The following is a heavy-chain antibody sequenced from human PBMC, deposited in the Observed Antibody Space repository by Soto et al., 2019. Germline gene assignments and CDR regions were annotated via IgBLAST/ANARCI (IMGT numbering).Heavy chain of an antibody. D-gene: IGHD2-21*02. CDR3: ARLALVTRIFDY. CDR1: GGSISSGGYS. CDR2: VYHGGNP. V-gene: IGHV4-30-2*01. J-gene: IGHJ4*02. Sequence: QLQLQESGSGLVKPSQTLSLTCAVSGGSISSGGYSWSWIRQPPGKGLEWIGYVYHGGNPYYNPSLKGRVTISLDRTQNQFSLELGSVTAADTAVYYCARLALVTRIFDYWGQGTLVTVSS.